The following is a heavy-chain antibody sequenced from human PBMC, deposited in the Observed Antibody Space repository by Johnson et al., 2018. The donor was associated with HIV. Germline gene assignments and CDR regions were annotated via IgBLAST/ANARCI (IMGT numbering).Heavy chain of an antibody. CDR1: GFTFSDAW. CDR3: TTDRASDAFDI. Sequence: VQLVESGGGWVKPGGSLRLSCAASGFTFSDAWMSWVRQAPGKGLEWVGRIKSKTDGGTTDYAAPVKGRFTISRDDSKNTLYLQMNSLKTEDTAVYYCTTDRASDAFDIWGQGTMVTVSS. J-gene: IGHJ3*02. V-gene: IGHV3-15*01. CDR2: IKSKTDGGTT.